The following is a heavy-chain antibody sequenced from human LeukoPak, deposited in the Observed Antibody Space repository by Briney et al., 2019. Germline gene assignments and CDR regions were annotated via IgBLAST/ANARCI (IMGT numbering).Heavy chain of an antibody. V-gene: IGHV4-4*07. CDR1: GGSISSYY. Sequence: SETLSLTYTVSGGSISSYYWSWIRQPAGKGLEWIGRVYTSGSTNYDPSLKSRVTMSVDTSKNQFSLKLSSVTAADTAVYYCARNLYDFWSGYSTGDYYYYMDVWGKGTTVTVSS. CDR3: ARNLYDFWSGYSTGDYYYYMDV. J-gene: IGHJ6*03. CDR2: VYTSGST. D-gene: IGHD3-3*01.